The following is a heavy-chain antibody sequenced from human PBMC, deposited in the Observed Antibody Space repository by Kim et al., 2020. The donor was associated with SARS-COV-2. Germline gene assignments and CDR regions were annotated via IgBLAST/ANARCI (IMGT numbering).Heavy chain of an antibody. V-gene: IGHV5-51*01. CDR1: GYSFTTYW. D-gene: IGHD3-3*01. CDR3: ARGEGITIFGVDNWFDP. Sequence: GESLKISCKGSGYSFTTYWIGWVRQMAGEGLEWVGIIYPGDSETRYSPSFQGQVTISADKSTNTAYLPWSSLKASDTAMYYCARGEGITIFGVDNWFDPWGQGTLVTVSS. CDR2: IYPGDSET. J-gene: IGHJ5*02.